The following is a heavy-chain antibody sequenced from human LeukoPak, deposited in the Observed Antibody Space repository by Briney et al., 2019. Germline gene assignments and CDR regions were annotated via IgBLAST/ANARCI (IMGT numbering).Heavy chain of an antibody. J-gene: IGHJ6*02. Sequence: ASVKVSCKVSGYTLTELSMHWVRQAPGKGLEWMGGFDPEDGETIYAQKFQGRVTMTRDTSTSTVYMELSSLRSEDTAVHYCTRADFGGKSDYYFHGLDVWGQGTTVTVSS. CDR2: FDPEDGET. V-gene: IGHV1-24*01. D-gene: IGHD4-23*01. CDR3: TRADFGGKSDYYFHGLDV. CDR1: GYTLTELS.